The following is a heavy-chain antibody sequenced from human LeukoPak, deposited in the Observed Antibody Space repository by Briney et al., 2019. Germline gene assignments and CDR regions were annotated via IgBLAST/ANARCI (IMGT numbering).Heavy chain of an antibody. D-gene: IGHD3-10*01. CDR2: IHSSGST. J-gene: IGHJ5*02. CDR3: VRKGEHYYDSGKLWPAWFDL. Sequence: SETLPLTCSVSGGSISSYYWSWIRQPPGKGLELIGYIHSSGSTYYNPSLKSRVTISVDMSNNMFSLKLTSVTTADTAVYYCVRKGEHYYDSGKLWPAWFDLWGQGTLVTVSS. V-gene: IGHV4-59*01. CDR1: GGSISSYY.